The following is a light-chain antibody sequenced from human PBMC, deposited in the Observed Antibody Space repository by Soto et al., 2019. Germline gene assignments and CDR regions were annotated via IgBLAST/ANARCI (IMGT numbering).Light chain of an antibody. CDR2: DSN. Sequence: SVLTQPPSVSGAPGQRVTISCTGSSSNIGAGRDVHWYRQLPGAAPKFLISDSNHRPSGVPDRFSVSKSGASASLAITGLRAEDEGDYFCQSYGTSLSGLYVFGTGTKLTVL. CDR3: QSYGTSLSGLYV. CDR1: SSNIGAGRD. V-gene: IGLV1-40*01. J-gene: IGLJ1*01.